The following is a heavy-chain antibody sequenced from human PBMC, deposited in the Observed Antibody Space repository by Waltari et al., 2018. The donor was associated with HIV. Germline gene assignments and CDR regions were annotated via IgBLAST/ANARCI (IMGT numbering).Heavy chain of an antibody. D-gene: IGHD3-22*01. CDR2: IYYSGST. V-gene: IGHV4-59*01. CDR1: GGSISSYY. J-gene: IGHJ4*02. Sequence: QVQLQESGPGLVKPSETLSLTCTVSGGSISSYYWRWIRQPPGKGLVWIGYIYYSGSTNYHPSLKSRVTISVDTSKNQFSLKLSSVTAADTAVYYCARAGFDYDSSGYSPLDYWGQGTLVTVSS. CDR3: ARAGFDYDSSGYSPLDY.